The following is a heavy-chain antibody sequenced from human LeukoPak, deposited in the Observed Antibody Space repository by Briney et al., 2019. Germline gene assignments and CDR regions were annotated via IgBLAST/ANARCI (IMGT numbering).Heavy chain of an antibody. D-gene: IGHD2-2*01. CDR1: GYTFTSYY. Sequence: APVKVSCKASGYTFTSYYMHWVRQAPGQGLEWMGIINPSGGSTSYAQKFQGRVTMTRDTSTSTVYMELSSLRSEDTAVYYCARDLRSTEYYYYYYGMDVWGQGTTVTVSS. J-gene: IGHJ6*02. CDR3: ARDLRSTEYYYYYYGMDV. CDR2: INPSGGST. V-gene: IGHV1-46*01.